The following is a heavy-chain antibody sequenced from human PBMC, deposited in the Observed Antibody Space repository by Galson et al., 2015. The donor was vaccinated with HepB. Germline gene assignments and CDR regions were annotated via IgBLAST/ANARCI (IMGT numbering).Heavy chain of an antibody. CDR3: ARDNYYGSGVDY. J-gene: IGHJ4*02. CDR1: VFTFSSYS. V-gene: IGHV3-21*01. Sequence: SLRLSCAASVFTFSSYSMNWVRQAPGKGLEWVSSISSSSYIYYADSVKGRFTISRDNAKNSLYLQMNSMRAEDTAVYYCARDNYYGSGVDYWGQGTLVTVSS. CDR2: ISSSSYI. D-gene: IGHD3-10*01.